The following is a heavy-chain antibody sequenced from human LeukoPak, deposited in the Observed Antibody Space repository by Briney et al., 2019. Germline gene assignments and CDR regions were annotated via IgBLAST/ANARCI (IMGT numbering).Heavy chain of an antibody. CDR1: GFTFSSYA. V-gene: IGHV3-64D*06. J-gene: IGHJ6*04. CDR3: VKELVDYYYYYGMDV. CDR2: ISSNGGST. Sequence: AGGSLRPSCSASGFTFSSYAMHWVRQAPGRGLEYVSAISSNGGSTYYADSVKGRFTISRDNSKNTLYLQMSSLRAEDTAVYYCVKELVDYYYYYGMDVWGKGTTVTVSS.